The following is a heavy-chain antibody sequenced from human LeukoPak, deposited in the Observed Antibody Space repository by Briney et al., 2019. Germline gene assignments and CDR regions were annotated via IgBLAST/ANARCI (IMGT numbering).Heavy chain of an antibody. J-gene: IGHJ4*02. CDR2: INSRSSSI. CDR3: AREPNFDDHAFDY. D-gene: IGHD1-14*01. V-gene: IGHV3-48*01. Sequence: GGSLRLSCGASGFTFSSYSMNWVRQAPGKGLEWVSYINSRSSSIDYAGSVKGRFTISRDNAKNSLYLQINSLRAEDTAIYYCAREPNFDDHAFDYWGQGTLVTVSS. CDR1: GFTFSSYS.